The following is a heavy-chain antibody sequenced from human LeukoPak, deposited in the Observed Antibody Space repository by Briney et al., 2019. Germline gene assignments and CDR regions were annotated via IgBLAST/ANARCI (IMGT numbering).Heavy chain of an antibody. J-gene: IGHJ4*02. CDR3: ARTPPGYSSHWYHGGVFDY. V-gene: IGHV1-46*01. CDR2: IHPSGGYT. CDR1: GYAFSSYY. D-gene: IGHD6-19*01. Sequence: GASVNVSCKASGYAFSSYYLHWVRQAPGQGLEWMGIIHPSGGYTNYAQNFQGRVTVTRDMSTSTVYMELSSLKSDDTAVYFCARTPPGYSSHWYHGGVFDYWGQGTLVTVSS.